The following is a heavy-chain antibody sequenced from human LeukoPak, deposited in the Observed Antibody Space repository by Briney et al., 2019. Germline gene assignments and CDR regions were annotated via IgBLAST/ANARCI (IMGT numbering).Heavy chain of an antibody. CDR3: ARSGALTNYALDI. J-gene: IGHJ3*02. CDR1: GGSISNFY. Sequence: SETLSLLCTVSGGSISNFYWNWIRQPPGKGLEWIGYIYYSGSTNYNPSLKSRVTISVDTSKKQFSLKLNSVTAVDTAVYFCARSGALTNYALDIWGLGTMVTVSS. CDR2: IYYSGST. V-gene: IGHV4-59*01. D-gene: IGHD2-8*01.